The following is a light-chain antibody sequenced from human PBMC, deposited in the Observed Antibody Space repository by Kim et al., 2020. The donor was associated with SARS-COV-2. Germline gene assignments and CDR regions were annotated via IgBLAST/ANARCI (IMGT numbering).Light chain of an antibody. Sequence: AIRITQSPSSLSASTGGRVTITCRASQGIRSYLAWYQQKPGKAPKLLIYAASTLQSGVPSRFSGSGSGTDFTLTISCLQSEDFATYYCQQYYSYPQTFGQGTKVDIK. V-gene: IGKV1-8*01. CDR1: QGIRSY. CDR3: QQYYSYPQT. J-gene: IGKJ1*01. CDR2: AAS.